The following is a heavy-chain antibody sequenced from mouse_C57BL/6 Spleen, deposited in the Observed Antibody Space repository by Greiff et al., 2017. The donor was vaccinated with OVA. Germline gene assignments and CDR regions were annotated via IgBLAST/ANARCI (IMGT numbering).Heavy chain of an antibody. J-gene: IGHJ2*01. Sequence: VQLQQPGAELVKPGASVKLSCKASGYTFTSYWMHWVKQRPGHGLEWIGMIPPNSGSTNYNEKFKSKATLTVDKSSSTAYMQLSSLTSKDSAVYYCAREDYYGSSVDYWGQGTTLTVSS. CDR1: GYTFTSYW. D-gene: IGHD1-1*01. V-gene: IGHV1-64*01. CDR3: AREDYYGSSVDY. CDR2: IPPNSGST.